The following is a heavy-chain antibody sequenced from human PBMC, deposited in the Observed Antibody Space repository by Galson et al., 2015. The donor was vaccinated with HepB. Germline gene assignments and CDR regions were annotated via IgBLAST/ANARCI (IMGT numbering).Heavy chain of an antibody. J-gene: IGHJ4*02. CDR2: ISGGGGTT. D-gene: IGHD1-26*01. CDR3: AKVRVGATRDFDY. CDR1: GFTFSSYA. Sequence: SLRLSCAASGFTFSSYAMSWVRQAPGKGLEWVSLISGGGGTTYYADSVKGRFTISRDNSKNTLYLQMSSLRAEDTAVYYCAKVRVGATRDFDYWGQGTLVTVSS. V-gene: IGHV3-23*01.